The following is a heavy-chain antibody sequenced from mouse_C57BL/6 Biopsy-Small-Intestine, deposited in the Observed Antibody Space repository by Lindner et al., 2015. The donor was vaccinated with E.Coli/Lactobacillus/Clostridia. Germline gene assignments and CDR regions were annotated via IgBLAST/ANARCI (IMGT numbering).Heavy chain of an antibody. CDR3: AREMFQYGPQSPAPGYYVMDV. V-gene: IGHV1-81*01. D-gene: IGHD2-3*01. J-gene: IGHJ1*01. CDR1: GGTFNTYA. Sequence: SVKVSCKASGGTFNTYAISWVRQAPGQGLEWMGGISPIFGTTNHAQKFQGRVTITADESTSTVYMELSSLRSDDTAVYFCAREMFQYGPQSPAPGYYVMDVWGQGTTVTVSS. CDR2: ISPIFGTT.